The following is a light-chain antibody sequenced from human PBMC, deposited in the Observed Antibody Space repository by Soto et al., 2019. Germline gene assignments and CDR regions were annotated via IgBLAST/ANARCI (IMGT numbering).Light chain of an antibody. CDR1: SSNIGSNY. CDR3: GTCDSSLSAVV. J-gene: IGLJ2*01. V-gene: IGLV1-51*01. Sequence: QSVLTQPPSVSAAPGQTVTISCSGSSSNIGSNYVSWYQQHPRTAPKLLIYDNNKRPSGVPDRCSGSKSGTSATLGITGLQTGDEADYYCGTCDSSLSAVVFGGGTKLTVL. CDR2: DNN.